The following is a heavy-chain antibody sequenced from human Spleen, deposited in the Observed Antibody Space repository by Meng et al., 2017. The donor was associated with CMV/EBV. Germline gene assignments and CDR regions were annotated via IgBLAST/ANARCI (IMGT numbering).Heavy chain of an antibody. D-gene: IGHD3-10*01. J-gene: IGHJ5*02. Sequence: ASVKVSCKASGYTFTNYGISWVRQAPGQGLEWMGWISTYSGGTEYAQKFQGRVTMTTDTSTSTAYMELRSLRSDDTAVFYCARDNQDYYGSGSFYSWSDPWGQGTLVTVSS. CDR1: GYTFTNYG. CDR2: ISTYSGGT. CDR3: ARDNQDYYGSGSFYSWSDP. V-gene: IGHV1-18*01.